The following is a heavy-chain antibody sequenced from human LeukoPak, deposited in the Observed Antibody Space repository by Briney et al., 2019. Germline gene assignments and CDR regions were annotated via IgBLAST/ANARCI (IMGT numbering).Heavy chain of an antibody. V-gene: IGHV3-7*01. CDR1: GFTFSSYW. CDR3: ARPISRLYSYFDY. D-gene: IGHD2-8*01. CDR2: IKQDGSEK. J-gene: IGHJ4*02. Sequence: GGSLRLSCAASGFTFSSYWMSWVRQAPGKGVEGVANIKQDGSEKYYVDSVKGRFTISRDNAKNPLYLQMNSLRAEDTAVYYCARPISRLYSYFDYWGQGTLVTVSS.